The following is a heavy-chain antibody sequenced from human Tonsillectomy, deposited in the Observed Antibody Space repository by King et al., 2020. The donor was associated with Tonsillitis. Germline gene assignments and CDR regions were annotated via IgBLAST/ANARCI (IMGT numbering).Heavy chain of an antibody. CDR1: GGSFSGYY. J-gene: IGHJ4*02. CDR2: INHSGST. Sequence: VQLQQWGAGLLKPSETLSLTCAVYGGSFSGYYWSWIRQPPGKGLEWIGEINHSGSTNYNPSLKSGVTISVDTSKNQFSLRLSSVTAADTVVYYCARVSSRRGSSGYDRWGQGTLVTVSS. CDR3: ARVSSRRGSSGYDR. D-gene: IGHD5-12*01. V-gene: IGHV4-34*01.